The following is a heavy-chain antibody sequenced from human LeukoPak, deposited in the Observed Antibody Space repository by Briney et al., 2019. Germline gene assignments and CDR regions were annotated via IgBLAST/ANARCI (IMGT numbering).Heavy chain of an antibody. J-gene: IGHJ4*02. Sequence: ASVKVSCKASGYTFTSYDINWVRQATGQGLEWMGWMNPNSGNTGYAQKFQGRVTMTRNTSISTAYMELSSLRSEDTAVYYCARGQYYYDTSGYCYNEDYWGQGTLVTVSS. CDR1: GYTFTSYD. V-gene: IGHV1-8*01. CDR3: ARGQYYYDTSGYCYNEDY. CDR2: MNPNSGNT. D-gene: IGHD3-22*01.